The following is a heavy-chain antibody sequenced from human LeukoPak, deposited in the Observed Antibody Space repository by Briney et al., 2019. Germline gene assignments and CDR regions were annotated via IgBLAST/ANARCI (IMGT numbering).Heavy chain of an antibody. Sequence: KASENPSLTCTVSGGSISSYYWSWIRQPPGKGLEWIGYIYYSGSTNYNPSLKSRVTISVDTSKNQFSLKLSSVTAADTAVYYCARDNYGDYENWFDPWGQGTLVTVSS. CDR2: IYYSGST. D-gene: IGHD4-17*01. CDR1: GGSISSYY. V-gene: IGHV4-59*01. CDR3: ARDNYGDYENWFDP. J-gene: IGHJ5*02.